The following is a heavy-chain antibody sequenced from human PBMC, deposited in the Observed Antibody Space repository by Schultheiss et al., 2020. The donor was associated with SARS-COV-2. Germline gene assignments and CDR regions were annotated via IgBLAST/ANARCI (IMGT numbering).Heavy chain of an antibody. CDR2: INHSGST. Sequence: SETLSLTCAVYGGSFSGYYLSWIRQPPGKGLEWIGEINHSGSTNYNPSLKSRVTISVDTSKNQFSLKLSSVTAADTAVYYCARRSGSFGWFDPWGQGTLVTVSS. J-gene: IGHJ5*02. D-gene: IGHD1-26*01. V-gene: IGHV4-34*01. CDR1: GGSFSGYY. CDR3: ARRSGSFGWFDP.